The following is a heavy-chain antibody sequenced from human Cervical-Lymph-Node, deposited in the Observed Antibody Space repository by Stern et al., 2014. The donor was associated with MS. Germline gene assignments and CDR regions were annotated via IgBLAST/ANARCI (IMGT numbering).Heavy chain of an antibody. CDR3: ARGLLGSENAFDI. CDR2: ISAYNSNT. V-gene: IGHV1-18*01. Sequence: VQLEESGAEVKKPGASVKVSCKASGYPFTSYGISWVRQAPGQGLEWIGWISAYNSNTNYAQKLQGRVTMTTDISTSTAYMELRSVRSDDTAVYYCARGLLGSENAFDIWGQGTMVTVSS. CDR1: GYPFTSYG. D-gene: IGHD2-15*01. J-gene: IGHJ3*02.